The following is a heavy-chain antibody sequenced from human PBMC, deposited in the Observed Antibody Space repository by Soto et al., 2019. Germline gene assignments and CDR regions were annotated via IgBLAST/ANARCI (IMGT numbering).Heavy chain of an antibody. V-gene: IGHV1-24*01. CDR2: FDPEDGET. D-gene: IGHD1-1*01. J-gene: IGHJ4*02. CDR1: GHTLSELS. CDR3: AAGGTRWLHSPFDY. Sequence: QVQLVQSGAEVKKPGASVKVTGKVSGHTLSELSMHWVRQAPGKGLERLGGFDPEDGETISAQEFQGRVTMTEDTSTDSTYMELSSLRSEDTDVYYCAAGGTRWLHSPFDYWGQGTLVTISS.